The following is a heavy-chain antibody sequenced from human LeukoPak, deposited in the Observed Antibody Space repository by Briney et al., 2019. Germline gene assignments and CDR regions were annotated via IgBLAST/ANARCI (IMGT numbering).Heavy chain of an antibody. CDR1: GFTFSNYN. Sequence: PGGSLRLSCAASGFTFSNYNMNWARQAPGKGLEWVSAISGSGGSTYYADSVKGRFTISRDNSKNTLYLQMNSLRAEDTAVYYCAKDPLLPHDYWGQGTLVTVSS. CDR3: AKDPLLPHDY. CDR2: ISGSGGST. D-gene: IGHD2-15*01. V-gene: IGHV3-23*01. J-gene: IGHJ4*02.